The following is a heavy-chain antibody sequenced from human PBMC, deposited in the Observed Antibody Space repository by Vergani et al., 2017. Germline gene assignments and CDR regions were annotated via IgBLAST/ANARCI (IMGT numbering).Heavy chain of an antibody. D-gene: IGHD6-13*01. CDR1: GGSVRTSIGYY. CDR3: ARGSRAEGGSGPDK. V-gene: IGHV4-61*02. J-gene: IGHJ4*02. Sequence: QVQLQESGPGLVKPSQTLSLSCTVSGGSVRTSIGYYLTWIRQPAGKTLEWIGEIFSSGTTNYNPSCKNRVTMSVDTSKNQFSLKLNSVTAADTAVYYCARGSRAEGGSGPDKWGQGTLVTVSS. CDR2: IFSSGTT.